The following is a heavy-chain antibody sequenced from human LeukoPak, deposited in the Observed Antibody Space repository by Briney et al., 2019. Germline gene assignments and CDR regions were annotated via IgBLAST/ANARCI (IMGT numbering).Heavy chain of an antibody. V-gene: IGHV1-69*05. CDR2: IIPIFGTA. Sequence: ASVKVSCKASGGTFSSYAISWVRQAPGQGLEWMGGIIPIFGTANYAQKFQGRVTITTDESTSTAYMELSSLRSEDTAVYYCAKYYYDSSDSYYYYGMDVWGQGTTVTVSS. J-gene: IGHJ6*02. CDR3: AKYYYDSSDSYYYYGMDV. CDR1: GGTFSSYA. D-gene: IGHD3-22*01.